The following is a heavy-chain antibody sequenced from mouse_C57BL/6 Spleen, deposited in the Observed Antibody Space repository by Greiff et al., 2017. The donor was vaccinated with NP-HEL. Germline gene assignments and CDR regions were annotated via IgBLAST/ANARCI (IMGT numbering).Heavy chain of an antibody. D-gene: IGHD1-1*01. V-gene: IGHV1-81*01. J-gene: IGHJ3*01. CDR3: ARYGSGSLFAY. CDR1: GYTFTSYG. CDR2: IYPRSGNT. Sequence: VQLQQSGAELARPGASVKLSCKASGYTFTSYGISWVKQRTGQGLEWIGEIYPRSGNTYYNEKFKGKATLTADKSSSTAYRELRSLTSEDSAVYFCARYGSGSLFAYWGQGTLVTVSA.